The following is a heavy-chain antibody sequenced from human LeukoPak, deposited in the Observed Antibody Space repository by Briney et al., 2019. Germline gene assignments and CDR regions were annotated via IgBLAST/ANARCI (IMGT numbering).Heavy chain of an antibody. V-gene: IGHV3-21*01. CDR3: VRDPHIVVVPAARVYYFDY. CDR1: GFTFNTYS. D-gene: IGHD2-2*01. J-gene: IGHJ4*02. CDR2: ISSMSSYYI. Sequence: PGGSLRLPCAASGFTFNTYSMNWVRQAPGKGLEWVSSISSMSSYYIYYADSVKGRFTISRDNAKNSLYLQMDSLRAEDTAVYYCVRDPHIVVVPAARVYYFDYWGQGTLVTVSS.